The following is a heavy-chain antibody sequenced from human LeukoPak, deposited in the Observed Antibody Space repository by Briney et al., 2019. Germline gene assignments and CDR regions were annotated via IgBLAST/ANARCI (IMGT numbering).Heavy chain of an antibody. CDR2: ISWNSGSI. J-gene: IGHJ4*02. CDR1: GFTFDDYA. Sequence: PGGSLRLSCAASGFTFDDYAMHWVRQAPGKGLEWVSGISWNSGSIDYADSVKGRFTISRDNAKNSLYLQMNSLRAEDTALYYCAKDAGTTVTTFLSPFDYWGQGTLVTVSS. CDR3: AKDAGTTVTTFLSPFDY. V-gene: IGHV3-9*01. D-gene: IGHD4-17*01.